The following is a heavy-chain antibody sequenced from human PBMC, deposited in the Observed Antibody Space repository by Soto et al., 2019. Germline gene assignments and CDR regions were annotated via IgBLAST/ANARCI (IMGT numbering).Heavy chain of an antibody. D-gene: IGHD3-3*01. CDR2: ISSSSSYI. V-gene: IGHV3-21*01. CDR1: GFTFSSYS. CDR3: ARDSGITIFGVVQLSYMDV. J-gene: IGHJ6*03. Sequence: GGSLRLCCAASGFTFSSYSMNWVRQAPGKGLEWVSSISSSSSYIYYADSVKGRFTISRDNAKNSLYLQMNSLRVEDTAVYYCARDSGITIFGVVQLSYMDVWGKGTTVTVSS.